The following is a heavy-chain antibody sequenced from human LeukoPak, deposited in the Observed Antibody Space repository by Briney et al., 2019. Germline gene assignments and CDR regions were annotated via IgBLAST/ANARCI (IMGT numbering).Heavy chain of an antibody. CDR2: MNPNSGNT. Sequence: ASAKVSCKASGGTFSSYAISWVRQATGQGLEWMGWMNPNSGNTGYAQEFQGRVTMTRNTSISTAYMELSSLRSEDTAVYYCARVSSPPLGSGSYYDFDYWGQGTLVTVSS. CDR1: GGTFSSYA. D-gene: IGHD3-10*01. CDR3: ARVSSPPLGSGSYYDFDY. J-gene: IGHJ4*02. V-gene: IGHV1-8*02.